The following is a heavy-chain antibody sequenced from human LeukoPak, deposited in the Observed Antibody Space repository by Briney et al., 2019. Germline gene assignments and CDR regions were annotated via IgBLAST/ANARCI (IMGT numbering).Heavy chain of an antibody. CDR1: GGSMNTYY. CDR2: VSYSGNT. V-gene: IGHV4-59*08. Sequence: SETLSLTCIVSGGSMNTYYWSWIRQPPGKGLEWIGYVSYSGNTNYNSSLKSRVTISVDTSKNQFSLKLSSVTAADTAVYYCARAVAGTVLSWGQGTLVTVSS. J-gene: IGHJ5*02. CDR3: ARAVAGTVLS. D-gene: IGHD6-19*01.